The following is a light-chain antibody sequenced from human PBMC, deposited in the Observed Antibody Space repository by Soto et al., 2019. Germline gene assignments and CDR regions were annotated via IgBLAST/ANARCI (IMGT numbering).Light chain of an antibody. CDR2: AAS. J-gene: IGKJ1*01. CDR3: QKYNSASST. V-gene: IGKV1-27*01. Sequence: DIQMTQSPSSLSASVGDRVTITFRASQGISTYLAWYQQKPGKVPKILIYAASTFQSGVPSRFSGSGSGTYFTRTISSLQTEDVATYYWQKYNSASSTFGQGPKVDI. CDR1: QGISTY.